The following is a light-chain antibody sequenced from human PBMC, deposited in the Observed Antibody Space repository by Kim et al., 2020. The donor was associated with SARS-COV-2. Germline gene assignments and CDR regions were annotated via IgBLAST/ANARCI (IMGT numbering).Light chain of an antibody. V-gene: IGLV3-1*01. J-gene: IGLJ2*01. Sequence: VSPGKTASITCSGDKLGDKFAAWYQQKPGQSPVLVIFQDNKRPSGIPERFSGSNSGNTATLTISGTQAMDGADYYCQPWASMSVLFGGGTQLTVL. CDR3: QPWASMSVL. CDR2: QDN. CDR1: KLGDKF.